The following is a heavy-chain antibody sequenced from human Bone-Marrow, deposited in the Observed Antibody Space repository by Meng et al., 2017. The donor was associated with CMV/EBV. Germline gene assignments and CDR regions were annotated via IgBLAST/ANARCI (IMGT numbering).Heavy chain of an antibody. D-gene: IGHD6-19*01. V-gene: IGHV1-46*01. CDR1: GYTFTSYG. J-gene: IGHJ6*02. CDR3: ARVYSSGWYYYYYGMDV. CDR2: INPSGGST. Sequence: ASVKVSCKASGYTFTSYGISWVRQAPGQGLEWMGIINPSGGSTSYAQKFQGRVTMTRDTSTSTVYMELSSLRSEDTAVYYCARVYSSGWYYYYYGMDVWGQGTTVTVSS.